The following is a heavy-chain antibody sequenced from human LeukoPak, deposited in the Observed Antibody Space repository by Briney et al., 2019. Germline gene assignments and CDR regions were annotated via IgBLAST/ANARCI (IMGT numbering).Heavy chain of an antibody. Sequence: GGSLRLSCAASGFTFSSYSMNWVRQAPGKGLEWDSSISSSSSYIYYADSVKGRFTISRDNAKNSLYLQMNSLRAEDTAVYYCARYDSSGYCPFDYWGQGTLVTVSS. CDR2: ISSSSSYI. D-gene: IGHD3-22*01. CDR3: ARYDSSGYCPFDY. CDR1: GFTFSSYS. V-gene: IGHV3-21*01. J-gene: IGHJ4*02.